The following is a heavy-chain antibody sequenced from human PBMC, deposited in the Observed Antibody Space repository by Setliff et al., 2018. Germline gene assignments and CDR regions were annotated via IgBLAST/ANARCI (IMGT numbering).Heavy chain of an antibody. CDR3: ATVGAAPDF. V-gene: IGHV3-7*03. CDR2: IKEDGSEE. D-gene: IGHD1-26*01. Sequence: GGSLRLSCAASGFRFSRHWMTWVRQAPGKGLEWVANIKEDGSEEYYVDSVRGRFSISRDNAKDSVFLQLNSLRADDTAVYYCATVGAAPDFWGQGTLVTVSS. J-gene: IGHJ4*02. CDR1: GFRFSRHW.